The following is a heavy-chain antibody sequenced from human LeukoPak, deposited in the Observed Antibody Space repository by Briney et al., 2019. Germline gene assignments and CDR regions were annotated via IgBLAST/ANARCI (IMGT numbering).Heavy chain of an antibody. CDR2: IYPADSDT. V-gene: IGHV5-51*01. CDR3: ARGVCSGGRCYAFDY. Sequence: GESLKISCKGSGYSFTSYWIGWVRQLPGKGLEWMGIIYPADSDTRYSPSFQGQVTISADKSISAAYLQWSSLVASDTAMYYCARGVCSGGRCYAFDYWGQGTLVTVSS. D-gene: IGHD2-15*01. CDR1: GYSFTSYW. J-gene: IGHJ4*02.